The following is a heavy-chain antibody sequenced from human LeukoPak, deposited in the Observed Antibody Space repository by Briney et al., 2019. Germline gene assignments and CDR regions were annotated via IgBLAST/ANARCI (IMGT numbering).Heavy chain of an antibody. Sequence: GGSLRLSCAASGFTFSSYEMNWVRQAPGKGLEWVSYITSSASTIYYADSVKGRFTISRDNAKSSLYLQINSLRDEDTAVYYCAQGEYGSSFQHWGQGTLVTVSS. CDR2: ITSSASTI. V-gene: IGHV3-48*03. CDR1: GFTFSSYE. J-gene: IGHJ1*01. CDR3: AQGEYGSSFQH. D-gene: IGHD2-2*01.